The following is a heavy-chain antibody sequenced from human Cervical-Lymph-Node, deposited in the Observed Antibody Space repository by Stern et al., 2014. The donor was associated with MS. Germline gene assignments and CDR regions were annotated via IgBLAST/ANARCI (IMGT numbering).Heavy chain of an antibody. CDR1: GGSINNNAYY. CDR3: AKIHRAFANQGH. D-gene: IGHD3-16*01. CDR2: VLYSGNT. Sequence: VQLVESGPRLVTPSETLSLTCTVSGGSINNNAYYWGWIRPPPGKAPARTGSVLYSGNTHYHQSLNSRPTGTVGPSKIAFFLQLVSVTAADTAVYYCAKIHRAFANQGHWGQGVLVTVSS. J-gene: IGHJ1*01. V-gene: IGHV4-39*01.